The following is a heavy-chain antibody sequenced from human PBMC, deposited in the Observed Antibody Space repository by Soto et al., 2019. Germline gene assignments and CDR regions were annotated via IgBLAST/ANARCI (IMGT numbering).Heavy chain of an antibody. CDR2: ISGSGGIT. D-gene: IGHD4-17*01. Sequence: EVQLLESGGGLVQPGGSLRLSCAASGFTFSSYAMSWVRQAPGTGLEWVSAISGSGGITYYADSVKGRFTISRDNSKNTLYLQMNSLRAEDTAVYYCAKVTTVVHYKSGFDYWGQGTLVTVSS. CDR3: AKVTTVVHYKSGFDY. CDR1: GFTFSSYA. V-gene: IGHV3-23*01. J-gene: IGHJ4*02.